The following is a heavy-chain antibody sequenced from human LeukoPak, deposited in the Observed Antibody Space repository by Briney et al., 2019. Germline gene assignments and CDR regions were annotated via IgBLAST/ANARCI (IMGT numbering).Heavy chain of an antibody. J-gene: IGHJ5*02. Sequence: GASVKVSCKASGGTFSSYAISWVRQAPGRWLEWMGGIIPIFGTANYAQKFQGRVTITADESTSTAYMELSSLRSEDTAVYYCAREEELRFLEWHHNWFDPWGQGTLVTVSS. CDR3: AREEELRFLEWHHNWFDP. CDR1: GGTFSSYA. CDR2: IIPIFGTA. D-gene: IGHD3-3*01. V-gene: IGHV1-69*01.